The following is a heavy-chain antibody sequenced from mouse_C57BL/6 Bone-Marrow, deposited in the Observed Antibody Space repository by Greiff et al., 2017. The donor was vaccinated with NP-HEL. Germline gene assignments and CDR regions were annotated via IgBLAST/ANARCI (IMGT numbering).Heavy chain of an antibody. J-gene: IGHJ4*01. V-gene: IGHV1-64*01. Sequence: QVQLKQPGAELVKPGASVKLSCKASGYTFTSYWMHWVKQRPGQGLEWIGMIHPNSGSTNYNEKFKSKATLTVDKSSSTAYMQLSSLTSEDSAVYYCARGLRWLRRRDYYAMDYWGQGTSVTVSS. CDR3: ARGLRWLRRRDYYAMDY. CDR1: GYTFTSYW. D-gene: IGHD2-2*01. CDR2: IHPNSGST.